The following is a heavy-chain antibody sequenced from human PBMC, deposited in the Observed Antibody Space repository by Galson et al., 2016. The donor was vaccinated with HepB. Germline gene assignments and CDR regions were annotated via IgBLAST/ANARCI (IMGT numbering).Heavy chain of an antibody. J-gene: IGHJ3*02. V-gene: IGHV5-51*01. Sequence: QSGAEVKKPGESLKISCKGSGYSFTNYWIGWVRQMPGKGLEWMGIIYPDDSDTRYSPSFQGQVTISADKSINTAYLQWSSLKASDTAMYYCRAYDSSGYYRRGPDAFDIWGQGTMVTVSS. CDR1: GYSFTNYW. CDR2: IYPDDSDT. CDR3: RAYDSSGYYRRGPDAFDI. D-gene: IGHD3-22*01.